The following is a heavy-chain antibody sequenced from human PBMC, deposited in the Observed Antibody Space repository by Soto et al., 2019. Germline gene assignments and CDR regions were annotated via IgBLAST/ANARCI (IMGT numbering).Heavy chain of an antibody. D-gene: IGHD5-18*01. J-gene: IGHJ1*01. Sequence: QVQLVQSGAEVKKPGASVKVSCKASGYSFSGYYMNWVRQAPGQGLEWMGWIKPNSGGTDYAQKFQGRVTMTRDTSISTAYMELRGLRYDDTAVYFCGRIPRYSFPTSDPLDHWGQGTMVTVSS. V-gene: IGHV1-2*02. CDR2: IKPNSGGT. CDR1: GYSFSGYY. CDR3: GRIPRYSFPTSDPLDH.